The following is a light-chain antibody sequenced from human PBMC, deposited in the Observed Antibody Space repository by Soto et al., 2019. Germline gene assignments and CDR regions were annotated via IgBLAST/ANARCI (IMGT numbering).Light chain of an antibody. CDR3: SSYTSSRSYV. J-gene: IGLJ1*01. CDR2: EVS. V-gene: IGLV2-14*01. Sequence: QSVLTQPASVSGSPGQSITISCTGIGSDVGYYNYVSWYQQHPGKAPKLMIYEVSNRPSGVSNRFSGSKSVNTASLTISGLQAEDEADYYCSSYTSSRSYVFGTGTKVTVL. CDR1: GSDVGYYNY.